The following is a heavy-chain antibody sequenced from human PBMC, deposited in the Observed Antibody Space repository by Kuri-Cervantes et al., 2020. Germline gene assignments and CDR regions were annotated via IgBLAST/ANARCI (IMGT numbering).Heavy chain of an antibody. V-gene: IGHV3-23*01. CDR1: GFTFSTYA. CDR3: ARGLWVAAAGTFFDY. D-gene: IGHD6-13*01. J-gene: IGHJ4*02. Sequence: GESLKISCATSGFTFSTYAMSWVCQAPGKGLEWVSAISGSGGSSYYADSVKGRFTISRDNSKNTVYLRMDSLRDEDTAVYYCARGLWVAAAGTFFDYWGQGTLVTVSS. CDR2: ISGSGGSS.